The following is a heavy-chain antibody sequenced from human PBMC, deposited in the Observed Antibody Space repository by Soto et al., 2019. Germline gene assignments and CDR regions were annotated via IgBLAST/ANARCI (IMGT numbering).Heavy chain of an antibody. V-gene: IGHV4-59*01. CDR3: ARAQITIFGVAPYGMDV. CDR2: IYYSGST. CDR1: GGSISSYY. D-gene: IGHD3-3*01. J-gene: IGHJ6*02. Sequence: PSETLSLTCTVSGGSISSYYCSWIRQPPGKGLEWIGYIYYSGSTNYNPSLKSRVTISVDTSKNQFSLKLSSVTAADTAVYYCARAQITIFGVAPYGMDVWGQGTTVTVSS.